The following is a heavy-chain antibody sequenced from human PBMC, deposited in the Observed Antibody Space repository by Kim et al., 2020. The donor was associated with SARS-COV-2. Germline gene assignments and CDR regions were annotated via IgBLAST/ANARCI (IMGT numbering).Heavy chain of an antibody. CDR1: GFTFSSYW. J-gene: IGHJ4*02. CDR3: ARGTGSYGFDS. CDR2: INADRSVI. V-gene: IGHV3-74*03. Sequence: GGSLRLSCAASGFTFSSYWMHWVRQAPGKGLVWVSRINADRSVIQYSGSVKGRFTISRDNARSTVDLQMNSLRPEDTAVYYCARGTGSYGFDSWGQGVLVAVSS. D-gene: IGHD3-10*01.